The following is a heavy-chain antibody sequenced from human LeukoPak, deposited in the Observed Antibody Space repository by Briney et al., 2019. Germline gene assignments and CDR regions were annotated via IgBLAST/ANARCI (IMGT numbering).Heavy chain of an antibody. J-gene: IGHJ2*01. CDR1: GGSISTYY. V-gene: IGHV4-59*08. CDR3: ARRAAGSRHFDL. Sequence: PSETLSLTCTVSGGSISTYYWSWIRQPPGKGLEWIGYIYYSGSTNYSPSLKSRVTISVDTSKNQFSLNLSSVTAADTAVYYCARRAAGSRHFDLWGRGTLVTVSS. CDR2: IYYSGST.